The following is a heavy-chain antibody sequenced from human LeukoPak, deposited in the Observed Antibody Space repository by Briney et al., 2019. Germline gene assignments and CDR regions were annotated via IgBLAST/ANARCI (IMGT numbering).Heavy chain of an antibody. CDR3: ARAGACTNGVCYYYGMDV. D-gene: IGHD2-8*01. J-gene: IGHJ6*02. CDR2: ISYDGSNK. Sequence: PGGSLRLSCAASGFTFSSYAMNWVRQAPGKELEWVAAISYDGSNKYYADSVKGRFTISRDNSKNTLYLQMNSLRAEDTAVYYCARAGACTNGVCYYYGMDVWGQGTTVTVSS. CDR1: GFTFSSYA. V-gene: IGHV3-30-3*01.